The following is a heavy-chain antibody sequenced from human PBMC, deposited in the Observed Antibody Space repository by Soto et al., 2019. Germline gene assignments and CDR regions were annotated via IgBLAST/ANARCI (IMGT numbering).Heavy chain of an antibody. J-gene: IGHJ4*02. CDR1: GYTFTDYA. D-gene: IGHD2-15*01. CDR3: AGDCTGGRCYSRYDY. CDR2: INAGSGNT. Sequence: ASVKVSCKASGYTFTDYAIHWVRQAPGQRLEWMGWINAGSGNTRYSQNFQGRVTITRDTSASTAYMELSSLRSENKLEYYCAGDCTGGRCYSRYDYWGQGTLVTVSS. V-gene: IGHV1-3*01.